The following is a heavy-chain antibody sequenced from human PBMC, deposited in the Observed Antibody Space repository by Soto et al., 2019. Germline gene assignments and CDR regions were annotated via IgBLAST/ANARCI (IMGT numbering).Heavy chain of an antibody. CDR1: GGSFSGHY. CDR3: ARGGITMYDYALYV. J-gene: IGHJ6*02. D-gene: IGHD3-3*01. Sequence: QVQLQQWGAGLLRPSETLSLTCAVDGGSFSGHYWSWIRQPPGKGLEWIGEINPSGSTNYNPSLKSRVTISADTSRNQFSLKLSSVTAAATAVFYCARGGITMYDYALYVWGQGTTVTVSS. CDR2: INPSGST. V-gene: IGHV4-34*01.